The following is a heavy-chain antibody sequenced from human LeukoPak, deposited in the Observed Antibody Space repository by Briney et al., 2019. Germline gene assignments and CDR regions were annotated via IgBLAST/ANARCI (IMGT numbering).Heavy chain of an antibody. V-gene: IGHV3-9*03. CDR1: GFTFDDYG. D-gene: IGHD6-6*01. CDR2: ISWNSGSI. J-gene: IGHJ3*02. CDR3: AKSSRPLTHDAFDI. Sequence: GGSLRLSCAASGFTFDDYGMSWVRQAPGKGLEWVSGISWNSGSIGYADSVKGRFTISRDNAKNSLYLQMNSLRAEDMALYYCAKSSRPLTHDAFDIWGQGTMVTVSS.